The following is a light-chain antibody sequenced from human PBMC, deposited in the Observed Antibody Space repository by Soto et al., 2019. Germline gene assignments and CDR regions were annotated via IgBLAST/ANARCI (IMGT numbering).Light chain of an antibody. CDR3: QVWDNGSDHYV. Sequence: SYERAQPPSVSVAPVQTARITCGGNNVGSKNVHWYQQKPGQAPVLFVYADSARPSGIPERFSGSNSGSTATLTISSVEAGDEADYYCQVWDNGSDHYVFGTGTKLTV. J-gene: IGLJ1*01. CDR1: NVGSKN. CDR2: ADS. V-gene: IGLV3-21*02.